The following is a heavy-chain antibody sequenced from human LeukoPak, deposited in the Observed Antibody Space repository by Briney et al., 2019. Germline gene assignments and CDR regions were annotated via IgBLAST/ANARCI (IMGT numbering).Heavy chain of an antibody. D-gene: IGHD6-6*01. V-gene: IGHV4-39*01. CDR2: IYYSGSA. Sequence: SETLSLTCTVSGGSISSSSYYWGWIRQPPGKGLEWIGSIYYSGSAYYNPSLKSRVTISVDTSKNQFSLKLSSVTAADTAVYYCARHQGIAARQDYYYYMDVWGKGTTVTVSS. CDR1: GGSISSSSYY. CDR3: ARHQGIAARQDYYYYMDV. J-gene: IGHJ6*03.